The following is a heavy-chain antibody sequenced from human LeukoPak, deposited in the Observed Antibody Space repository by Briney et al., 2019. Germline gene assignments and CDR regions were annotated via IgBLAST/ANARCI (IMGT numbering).Heavy chain of an antibody. CDR3: ARLPGTPGYYMDV. Sequence: SETLSLTCTVSGGSLHNYYWSWIRQPPGKGLEWIGYIDYSGSTNYSPSLKSRVTMSVDTSKNQFSLKLSSVTAADTAVYYCARLPGTPGYYMDVWGKGTTVTISS. V-gene: IGHV4-59*12. D-gene: IGHD1-26*01. J-gene: IGHJ6*03. CDR1: GGSLHNYY. CDR2: IDYSGST.